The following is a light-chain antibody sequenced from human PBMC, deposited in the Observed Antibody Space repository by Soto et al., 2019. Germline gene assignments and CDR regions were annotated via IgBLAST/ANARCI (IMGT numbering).Light chain of an antibody. J-gene: IGKJ4*01. V-gene: IGKV3-11*01. CDR1: QSVGTF. CDR3: QQRYDWPST. Sequence: EIVLTQSPVTLSLSPGERATLSCRASQSVGTFFAWYQQKPGQSPRLLIYDASSRATGIPARFSGSGSGTGFTLTISSLEPEDSAVYYCQQRYDWPSTFGGGTKVEIK. CDR2: DAS.